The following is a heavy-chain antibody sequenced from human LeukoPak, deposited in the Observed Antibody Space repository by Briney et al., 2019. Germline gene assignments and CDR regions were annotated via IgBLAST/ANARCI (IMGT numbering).Heavy chain of an antibody. CDR1: GFTFSSYA. CDR2: ISGSGGST. D-gene: IGHD3-10*01. CDR3: AKVLLWFGDIDAFDI. V-gene: IGHV3-23*01. Sequence: AGGSLRLSCAASGFTFSSYAMSWARQAPGKGLEWLSAISGSGGSTYYADSVKGRFNISRENSKNTLYLQVNSLRVEDTAVYYCAKVLLWFGDIDAFDIWGQGTMVTVSS. J-gene: IGHJ3*02.